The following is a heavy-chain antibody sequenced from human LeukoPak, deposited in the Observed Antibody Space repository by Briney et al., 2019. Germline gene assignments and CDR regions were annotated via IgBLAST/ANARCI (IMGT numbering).Heavy chain of an antibody. CDR1: GFTFSSYG. D-gene: IGHD6-13*01. J-gene: IGHJ4*02. V-gene: IGHV3-30*02. CDR2: IRYDGSNK. CDR3: AKDLPSSSWYLHPVFDY. Sequence: GGSLRLSCAASGFTFSSYGMHWVRQAPGKGLEWVAFIRYDGSNKYYADSVKGRFTISRDNSKNTLYLQMNSLRAEDTAVYYCAKDLPSSSWYLHPVFDYWGQGTLVTVSS.